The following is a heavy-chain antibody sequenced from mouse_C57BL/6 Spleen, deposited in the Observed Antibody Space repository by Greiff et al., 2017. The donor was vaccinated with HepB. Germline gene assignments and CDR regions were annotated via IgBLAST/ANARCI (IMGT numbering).Heavy chain of an antibody. Sequence: DVKLVESGGGLVKPGGSLKLSCAASGFTFSDYGMHWVRQAPEKGLEWVAYISSGSSTIYYADTVKGRFTISRDNAKNTLFLQMTSLRSEDTAMYYCARTPYDYGRDWYFDVWGTGTTVTVSS. CDR3: ARTPYDYGRDWYFDV. D-gene: IGHD2-4*01. J-gene: IGHJ1*03. CDR1: GFTFSDYG. V-gene: IGHV5-17*01. CDR2: ISSGSSTI.